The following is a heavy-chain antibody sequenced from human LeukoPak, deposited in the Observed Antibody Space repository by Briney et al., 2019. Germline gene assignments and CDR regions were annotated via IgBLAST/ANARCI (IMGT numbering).Heavy chain of an antibody. Sequence: PGGSLRLSCAASGFTFSSYEMNWVRQAPGKGLEWVSYISSSGSTIYYADSVKGRFTISRDNAKNSLYLQMNSLSAEDTAVYYCAKNGDRGAYCSGGTCYPYYYYHMDVWGKGTTVTISS. V-gene: IGHV3-48*03. CDR2: ISSSGSTI. D-gene: IGHD2-15*01. CDR3: AKNGDRGAYCSGGTCYPYYYYHMDV. J-gene: IGHJ6*03. CDR1: GFTFSSYE.